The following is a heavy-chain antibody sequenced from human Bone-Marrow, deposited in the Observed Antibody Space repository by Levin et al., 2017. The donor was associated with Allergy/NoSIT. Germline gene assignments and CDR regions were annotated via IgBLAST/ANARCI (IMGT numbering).Heavy chain of an antibody. CDR3: ARGEVGATDY. J-gene: IGHJ4*02. V-gene: IGHV3-21*06. CDR1: GFTFGNYT. CDR2: VSRTSSFI. D-gene: IGHD1-26*01. Sequence: GESLKISCAGSGFTFGNYTMSWVRQAPGTGLEWVSLVSRTSSFIFYADSVRGRFIISRDNAKSSMFLQMNSLTVDDSAVYYCARGEVGATDYWGQGILVTVSS.